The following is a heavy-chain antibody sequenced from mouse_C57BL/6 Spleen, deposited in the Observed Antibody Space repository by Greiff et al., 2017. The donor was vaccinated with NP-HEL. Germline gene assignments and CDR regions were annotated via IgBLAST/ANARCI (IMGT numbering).Heavy chain of an antibody. CDR2: IYPRSGNT. D-gene: IGHD2-2*01. V-gene: IGHV1-81*01. CDR3: YYGYDVAY. Sequence: VQLQESGAELARPGASVKLSCKASGYTFTSYGISWVKQRTGQGLEWIGEIYPRSGNTYYNEKFKGKATLTADKSSSTAYMELRSLTSEDSAVYFCYYGYDVAYWGQGTLVTVSA. CDR1: GYTFTSYG. J-gene: IGHJ3*01.